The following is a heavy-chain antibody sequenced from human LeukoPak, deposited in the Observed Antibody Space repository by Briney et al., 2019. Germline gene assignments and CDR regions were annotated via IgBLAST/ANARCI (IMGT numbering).Heavy chain of an antibody. CDR2: INPNSGGT. CDR1: GYTFTDYY. V-gene: IGHV1-2*02. J-gene: IGHJ4*02. CDR3: AGERIVSGNNLNN. Sequence: ASVNLSCKPSGYTFTDYYMHWVRLAPGQGLEWMGWINPNSGGTIYAQNYQGRVTMTRDTSNSTAYMELSRLTSDDSAVYYCAGERIVSGNNLNNWGPESLVTVSS. D-gene: IGHD3-10*01.